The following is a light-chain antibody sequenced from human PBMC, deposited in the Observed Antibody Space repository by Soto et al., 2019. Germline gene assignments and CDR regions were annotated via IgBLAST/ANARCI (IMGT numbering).Light chain of an antibody. J-gene: IGKJ3*01. Sequence: DIQMTQSPSSLSASVGDRVTITCRASRNINNYLNWYQQKPGKAPKLLIYAASSLQSGVPSRFSGGGSGTDFTLTITSLHPEDFATYYCQQSYGTLFTFGPGTKVDIK. V-gene: IGKV1-39*01. CDR1: RNINNY. CDR2: AAS. CDR3: QQSYGTLFT.